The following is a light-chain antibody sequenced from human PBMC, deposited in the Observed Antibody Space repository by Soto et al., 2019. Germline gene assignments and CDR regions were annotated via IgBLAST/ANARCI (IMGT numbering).Light chain of an antibody. CDR1: RSVFYTSRNTRS. Sequence: DILMTQSADSLSVSLGERATSNCKSSRSVFYTSRNTRSLAWYRQVPGQPPEVIIYWASVRESGVPDRFSGSGSGTDFTLTISSLQSADVAVYFCQQYYSPPWTFGQGTKVDI. V-gene: IGKV4-1*01. CDR3: QQYYSPPWT. J-gene: IGKJ1*01. CDR2: WAS.